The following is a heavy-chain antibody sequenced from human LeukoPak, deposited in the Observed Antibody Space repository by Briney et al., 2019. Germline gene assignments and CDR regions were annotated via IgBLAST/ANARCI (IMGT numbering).Heavy chain of an antibody. CDR2: ISWNSGSI. V-gene: IGHV3-9*03. CDR1: GFTFDDYA. J-gene: IGHJ4*02. CDR3: AKVRGAAVAGPIDY. Sequence: GGSLRLSCAASGFTFDDYAMHWVRQAPGKGLEWVSGISWNSGSIGYADSVKGRFTISRDNAKDSLYLQMNSLRAEDMALYYCAKVRGAAVAGPIDYWGQGTLVTVSS. D-gene: IGHD6-19*01.